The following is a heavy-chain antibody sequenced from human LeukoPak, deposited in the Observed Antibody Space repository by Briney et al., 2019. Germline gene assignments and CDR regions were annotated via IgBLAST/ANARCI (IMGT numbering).Heavy chain of an antibody. CDR3: ARQYSSPRYFDY. J-gene: IGHJ4*02. CDR1: GGSISSSSFY. V-gene: IGHV4-39*07. Sequence: SETLSLTCTVSGGSISSSSFYWGWIRQPPGKGLEWIGSFYYSGSTYYNPSLKSRVTISVDTSKNQFSLKLSSVTAADTAVYYWARQYSSPRYFDYWGQGTLVTVSS. D-gene: IGHD6-6*01. CDR2: FYYSGST.